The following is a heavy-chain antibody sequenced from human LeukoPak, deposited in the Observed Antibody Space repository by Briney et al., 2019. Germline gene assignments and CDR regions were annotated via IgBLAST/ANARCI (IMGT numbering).Heavy chain of an antibody. CDR3: AKATSGGYDYGDYDALSH. CDR1: GFTFSSYA. Sequence: GRSLRLSCAASGFTFSSYAMHWVRQAPGKGLEWVAVISYDGSNKYYADSVKGRFTISRDNSKNTLYLQMNSLRAEDTAVYYCAKATSGGYDYGDYDALSHWGQGTLVTVSS. V-gene: IGHV3-30-3*01. D-gene: IGHD4-17*01. CDR2: ISYDGSNK. J-gene: IGHJ4*02.